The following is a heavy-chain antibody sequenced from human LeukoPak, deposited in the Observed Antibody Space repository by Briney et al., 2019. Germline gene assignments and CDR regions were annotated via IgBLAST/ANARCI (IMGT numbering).Heavy chain of an antibody. Sequence: ASVKVSCKASGYTFTSYDINWVRQATGQGLEWMGWMNPNSGNTGYAQKFQGRVTLTRNTSISTAYMELSSLRSEDTAVYYCARGTRFMSYWDYWGQGTLVTVSS. CDR2: MNPNSGNT. J-gene: IGHJ4*02. V-gene: IGHV1-8*01. D-gene: IGHD3-16*01. CDR1: GYTFTSYD. CDR3: ARGTRFMSYWDY.